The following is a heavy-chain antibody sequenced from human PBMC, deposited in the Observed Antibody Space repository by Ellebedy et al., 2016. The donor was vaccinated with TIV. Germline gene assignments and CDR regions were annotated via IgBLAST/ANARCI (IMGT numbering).Heavy chain of an antibody. V-gene: IGHV3-21*01. Sequence: GGSLRLSCAASGFTFSSYSMNWVRQAPGKGLEWVSSISSSSSYIYYADSVKGRFTISRDNAKKSLYLQMNSLRAEDTAVYYCARGDGILTGSYGMDVWGQGTTVTVSS. CDR2: ISSSSSYI. J-gene: IGHJ6*02. D-gene: IGHD3-9*01. CDR3: ARGDGILTGSYGMDV. CDR1: GFTFSSYS.